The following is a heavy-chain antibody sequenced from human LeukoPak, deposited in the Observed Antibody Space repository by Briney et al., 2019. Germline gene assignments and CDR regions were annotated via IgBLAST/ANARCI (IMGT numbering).Heavy chain of an antibody. Sequence: SETLSLTCIVSGGSISSYYWSWIRQPPGKGLEWIGYIYYSGSTNYNPSLKSRVTISKDTSKNQFSLKLNSVTAADTALYYCARFVGSSWLAFDIWGQGTMVTVSS. CDR3: ARFVGSSWLAFDI. V-gene: IGHV4-59*01. D-gene: IGHD6-13*01. CDR1: GGSISSYY. J-gene: IGHJ3*02. CDR2: IYYSGST.